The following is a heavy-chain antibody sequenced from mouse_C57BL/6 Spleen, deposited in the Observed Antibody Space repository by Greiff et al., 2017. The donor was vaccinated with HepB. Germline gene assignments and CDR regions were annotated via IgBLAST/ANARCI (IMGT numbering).Heavy chain of an antibody. Sequence: EVKLVESGGGLVKPGGSLKLSCAASGFTFSSYAMSWVRQTPEKRLEWVATISDGGSYTYYPDNVKGRFTISRDNAKNNLYLQMSHLKSEDTAMYYCARDLYYYGSSYFTWFAYWGQGTLVTVSA. V-gene: IGHV5-4*01. CDR1: GFTFSSYA. CDR3: ARDLYYYGSSYFTWFAY. CDR2: ISDGGSYT. D-gene: IGHD1-1*01. J-gene: IGHJ3*01.